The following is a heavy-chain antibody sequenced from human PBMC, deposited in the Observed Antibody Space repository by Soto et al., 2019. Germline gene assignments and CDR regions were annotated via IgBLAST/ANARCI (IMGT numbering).Heavy chain of an antibody. CDR2: INSDGSST. Sequence: GGSLRLSCAASGFTFSNYWMHWVRQAPGKGLMWVSHINSDGSSTNYADSVKGRFTISRDNAKNTLYLQMNSLRAEDTAVYYCANVATTLDYYYGMDVWGQGTTVTVSS. D-gene: IGHD5-12*01. CDR1: GFTFSNYW. V-gene: IGHV3-74*01. CDR3: ANVATTLDYYYGMDV. J-gene: IGHJ6*02.